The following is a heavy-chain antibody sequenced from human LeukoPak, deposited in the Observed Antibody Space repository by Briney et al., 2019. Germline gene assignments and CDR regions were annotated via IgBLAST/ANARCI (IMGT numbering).Heavy chain of an antibody. Sequence: PGGSLRLSCAASGFTFSSYEMNWVRQAPGKGLEWVAVISYDGSNKYYADSVKGRFTISRDNSKNTLYLQMNSLRAEDTAVYYCAREEIFRVAVAGNWVDYWGQGTLVTVSS. CDR1: GFTFSSYE. J-gene: IGHJ4*02. CDR2: ISYDGSNK. D-gene: IGHD6-19*01. CDR3: AREEIFRVAVAGNWVDY. V-gene: IGHV3-30-3*01.